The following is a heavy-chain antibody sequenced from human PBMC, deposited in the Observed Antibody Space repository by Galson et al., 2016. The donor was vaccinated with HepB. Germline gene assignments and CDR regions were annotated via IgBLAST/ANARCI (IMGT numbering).Heavy chain of an antibody. CDR2: ISAYNGNS. V-gene: IGHV1-18*01. Sequence: SVKVSCKASGYTFTNYGITWVRQAPGQGLEWMGWISAYNGNSVYAQRLQGRVTMTTDTSTSTAYMELRRLRSDDTAVYYCATQRDISTGYLHDPWGQGTLLTVSS. CDR1: GYTFTNYG. CDR3: ATQRDISTGYLHDP. D-gene: IGHD3-9*01. J-gene: IGHJ5*02.